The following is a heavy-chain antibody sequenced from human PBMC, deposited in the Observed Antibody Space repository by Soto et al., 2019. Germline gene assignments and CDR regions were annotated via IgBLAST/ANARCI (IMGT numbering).Heavy chain of an antibody. D-gene: IGHD3-16*01. CDR2: TYYRSKWIH. CDR1: GVSVSSSIAA. Sequence: SQPLSRTCTISGVSVSSSIAACSWIKQSPSRGLEWLGRTYYRSKWIHEYAVSMESRITINPDTSKNQFSLQLYSVTPEDTAVYYCAGVVWFRGMDVWGQATPVTVSS. CDR3: AGVVWFRGMDV. J-gene: IGHJ6*02. V-gene: IGHV6-1*01.